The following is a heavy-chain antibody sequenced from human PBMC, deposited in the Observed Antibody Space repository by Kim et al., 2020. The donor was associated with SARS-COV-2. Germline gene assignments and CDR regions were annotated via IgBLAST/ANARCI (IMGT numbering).Heavy chain of an antibody. CDR2: INPSGGST. V-gene: IGHV1-46*01. CDR3: ARDGPDYGGNSFLVLGYYYYGMDD. CDR1: GYTFTSYY. D-gene: IGHD4-17*01. J-gene: IGHJ6*02. Sequence: ASVKVSCKASGYTFTSYYMHWVRQAPGQGLEWMGIINPSGGSTSYAQKFQGRVTMTRDTSTSTVYMELSSLRSEDTAVYYCARDGPDYGGNSFLVLGYYYYGMDDWGQGPTVTVSS.